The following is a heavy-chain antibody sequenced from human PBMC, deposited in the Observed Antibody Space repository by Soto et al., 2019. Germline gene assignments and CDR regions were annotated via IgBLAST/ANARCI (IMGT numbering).Heavy chain of an antibody. CDR2: ISSSGSTI. D-gene: IGHD2-2*01. V-gene: IGHV3-11*04. Sequence: GGSLRLSCAASGFTFSDYYMSWIRQAPGKGLEWVSYISSSGSTIYYADSVKGRFTISRDNAKNTLYLQMNSLRAEDTAIYYCATHSSTTSCLHYWGQGTLVTLSS. J-gene: IGHJ4*02. CDR3: ATHSSTTSCLHY. CDR1: GFTFSDYY.